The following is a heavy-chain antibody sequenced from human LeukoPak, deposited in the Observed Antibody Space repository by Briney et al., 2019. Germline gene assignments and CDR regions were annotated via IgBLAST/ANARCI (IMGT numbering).Heavy chain of an antibody. J-gene: IGHJ5*02. Sequence: SVKVSCKASGGTFSSYAISWVRQAPGQGLEWMGGIIPIFGTANYAQKFQGRVTITTDESTSTAYMELSSLRSEDTAVYYCATTGPPYCSSTSCYQGWFNPWGQGTLVTVSS. CDR1: GGTFSSYA. D-gene: IGHD2-2*01. CDR3: ATTGPPYCSSTSCYQGWFNP. V-gene: IGHV1-69*05. CDR2: IIPIFGTA.